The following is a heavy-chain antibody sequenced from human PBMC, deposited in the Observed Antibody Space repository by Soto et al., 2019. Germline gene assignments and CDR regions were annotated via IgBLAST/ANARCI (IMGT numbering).Heavy chain of an antibody. CDR3: ARDHDYGDYYYYYGMDV. CDR1: GGSISSGGYY. V-gene: IGHV4-31*03. CDR2: IYYSGST. D-gene: IGHD4-17*01. J-gene: IGHJ6*02. Sequence: SETLSLTCTVSGGSISSGGYYWSWIRQHPGKGLEWIGYIYYSGSTYYNPSLKSRVTISVDTSKNQFSLKLSSVTAADTAVYYCARDHDYGDYYYYYGMDVWGQGTTVTVSS.